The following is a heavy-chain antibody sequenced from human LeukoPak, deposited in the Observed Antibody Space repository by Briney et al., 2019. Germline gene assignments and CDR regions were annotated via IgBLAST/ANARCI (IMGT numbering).Heavy chain of an antibody. D-gene: IGHD2-15*01. CDR1: GFPFSSYS. V-gene: IGHV3-21*01. CDR2: ISSSFSHI. CDR3: ARDLVYCSGASCYQRGFDY. J-gene: IGHJ4*02. Sequence: GGSLRLSCAASGFPFSSYSMNWVRQAPGKGLEWVSSISSSFSHIYYADSVEGRFTISRDNAKNSLYLHMNSLRAEDTAVYYCARDLVYCSGASCYQRGFDYWGQGSLVTVSS.